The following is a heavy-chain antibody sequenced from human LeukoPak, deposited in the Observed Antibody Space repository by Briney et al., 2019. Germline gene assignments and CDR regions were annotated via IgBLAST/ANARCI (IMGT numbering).Heavy chain of an antibody. CDR3: ARSYYDSSGYYSVFDY. D-gene: IGHD3-22*01. V-gene: IGHV3-74*01. J-gene: IGHJ4*02. CDR2: INSDGSST. CDR1: GFTFSSYW. Sequence: PGGSLRLSCAASGFTFSSYWMHWVRHAPGKGLVWVSRINSDGSSTSYADSVKGRFTISRDNAKNTLYLQMNSLRAGDTAVYYCARSYYDSSGYYSVFDYWGQGTLVTVSS.